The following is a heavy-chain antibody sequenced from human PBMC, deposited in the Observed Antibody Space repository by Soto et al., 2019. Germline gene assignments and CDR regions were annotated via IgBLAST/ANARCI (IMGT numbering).Heavy chain of an antibody. CDR1: GFTFSNAW. D-gene: IGHD3-22*01. V-gene: IGHV3-15*01. CDR3: TTGLSNGYYNFDY. J-gene: IGHJ4*02. CDR2: IKGETDGGTT. Sequence: PGGSLRLSCAASGFTFSNAWISWVRQAPGKGLEWIGRIKGETDGGTTDYAAPVKGRFTISRDHSKDTLYLHMNSLKTEDTAVYYCTTGLSNGYYNFDYWGQGTPVTVSS.